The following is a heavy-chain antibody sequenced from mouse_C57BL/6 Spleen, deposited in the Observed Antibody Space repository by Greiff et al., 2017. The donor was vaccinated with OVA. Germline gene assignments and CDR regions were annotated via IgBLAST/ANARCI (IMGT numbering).Heavy chain of an antibody. CDR3: ARKDYYDYHYAMDY. CDR1: GYAFSSSW. V-gene: IGHV1-82*01. Sequence: VQLQQSGPELVKPGASVKISCKASGYAFSSSWMNWVKQRPGKGLEWIGRIYPGDGDTNYNGKFKGKATLTADKSSSTAYMQLSSLTSEDSAVYFCARKDYYDYHYAMDYWGQGTSVTVSS. CDR2: IYPGDGDT. J-gene: IGHJ4*01. D-gene: IGHD2-4*01.